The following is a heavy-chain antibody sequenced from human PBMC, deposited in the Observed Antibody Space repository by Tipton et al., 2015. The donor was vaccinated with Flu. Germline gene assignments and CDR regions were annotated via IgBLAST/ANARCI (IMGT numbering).Heavy chain of an antibody. CDR1: SGSISSTIYY. D-gene: IGHD3-16*01. J-gene: IGHJ5*02. CDR2: IYYSGCP. V-gene: IGHV4-39*07. CDR3: ARAKDAEGGLDP. Sequence: TLSLTCTVSSGSISSTIYYWGWIRQPPGKGLEWIGSIYYSGCPYYSPSLKSRVTISVDTSKNQFSLNLSSVTAADTAVYYCARAKDAEGGLDPWGQGTLVTVPS.